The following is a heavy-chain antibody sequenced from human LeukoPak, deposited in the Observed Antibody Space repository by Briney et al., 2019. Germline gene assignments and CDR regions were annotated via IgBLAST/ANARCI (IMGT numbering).Heavy chain of an antibody. CDR1: GGPISNYY. CDR3: ARGHDGVVGWFAP. D-gene: IGHD2-15*01. Sequence: SETLSLTCTVSGGPISNYYWIWIRQPPGKGLEWIGHISYSGSTNYNPSLKSRVTISVDTSKNQFSLKVTSVAAADTAVYYCARGHDGVVGWFAPWGRGMLVTVSS. J-gene: IGHJ5*02. CDR2: ISYSGST. V-gene: IGHV4-59*01.